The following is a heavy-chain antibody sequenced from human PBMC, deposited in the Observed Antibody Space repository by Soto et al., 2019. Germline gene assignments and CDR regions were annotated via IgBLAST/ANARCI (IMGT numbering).Heavy chain of an antibody. J-gene: IGHJ4*02. CDR1: GFSLTNYA. Sequence: GGSLRLSCAGSGFSLTNYAMSWVRQAPGKGLEWVSVISGGGGYTKYADSVKGRFTISRDSSKNTLSLQMNSLRAEDTAVYYCAKGGWINSSSWYVYWGQGTLVTVSS. CDR2: ISGGGGYT. CDR3: AKGGWINSSSWYVY. D-gene: IGHD6-13*01. V-gene: IGHV3-23*01.